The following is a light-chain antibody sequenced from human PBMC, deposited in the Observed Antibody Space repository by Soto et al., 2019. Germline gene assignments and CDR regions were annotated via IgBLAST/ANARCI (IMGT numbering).Light chain of an antibody. Sequence: QPASVSGSPGQSIAISCSGSSSDLGIYNYVSWYQQHPGKVPKLIIFEVTNRPSGVSNRFSGSKSGNTASLTISGLQAEDEADYYCSSYTTSSTRVFGTGTKVTVL. CDR2: EVT. CDR3: SSYTTSSTRV. J-gene: IGLJ1*01. CDR1: SSDLGIYNY. V-gene: IGLV2-14*01.